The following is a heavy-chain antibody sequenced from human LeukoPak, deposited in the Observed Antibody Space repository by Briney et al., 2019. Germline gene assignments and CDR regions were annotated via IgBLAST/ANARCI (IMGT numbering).Heavy chain of an antibody. Sequence: GRPLRLFLAASGFTFSSYVMHWVRQPPGKGLEWMAIISYDGSNTYYTDSLMGRFTISRDNSKNTLYLQMNSLRPEDTAVYYCARQPNYYDTLDYWGPGTLVTVSS. V-gene: IGHV3-30-3*01. CDR2: ISYDGSNT. J-gene: IGHJ4*02. CDR3: ARQPNYYDTLDY. D-gene: IGHD3-22*01. CDR1: GFTFSSYV.